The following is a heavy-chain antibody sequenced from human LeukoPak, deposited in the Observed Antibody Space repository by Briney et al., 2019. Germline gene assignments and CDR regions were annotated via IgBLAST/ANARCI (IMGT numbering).Heavy chain of an antibody. CDR3: ARVAGNCGGDCYRLLY. J-gene: IGHJ4*02. D-gene: IGHD2-21*01. CDR2: MNPNSGNT. V-gene: IGHV1-8*01. Sequence: ASVKVSCKASGYTFTTYDINWVRQATGQGLEWLGWMNPNSGNTGYAQKFPGRVTVTRNISITTAYMELTNLRSEDAAVYYCARVAGNCGGDCYRLLYWGQGTLVTVSS. CDR1: GYTFTTYD.